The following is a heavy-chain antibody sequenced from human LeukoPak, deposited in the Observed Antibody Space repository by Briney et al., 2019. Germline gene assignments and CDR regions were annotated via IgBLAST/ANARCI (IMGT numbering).Heavy chain of an antibody. Sequence: ASVKVSCKASGGTFSSYAISWVRQAPAQGLEWMGGIIPIFGTANYAQKFQGRVTITADKSTSTAYMELSSLRSEDTAVYYCASQYCSGGSCYSNPVDYWGQGTLVTVSS. CDR3: ASQYCSGGSCYSNPVDY. CDR1: GGTFSSYA. CDR2: IIPIFGTA. D-gene: IGHD2-15*01. V-gene: IGHV1-69*06. J-gene: IGHJ4*02.